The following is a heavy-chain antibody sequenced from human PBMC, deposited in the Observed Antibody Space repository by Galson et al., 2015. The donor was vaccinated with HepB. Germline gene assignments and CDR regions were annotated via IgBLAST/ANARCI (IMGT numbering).Heavy chain of an antibody. CDR2: ISGRGGST. J-gene: IGHJ4*02. V-gene: IGHV3-23*01. CDR1: GFTFSSLA. CDR3: ARDLRTQQLVDY. D-gene: IGHD6-13*01. Sequence: PPSLSCAASGFTFSSLAVSWVRHALGKGLEWVPAISGRGGSTYYADSVKGRFTISRDNSKNTLYLQMNSLGAEDTAVYYCARDLRTQQLVDYWGQGTLVTVSS.